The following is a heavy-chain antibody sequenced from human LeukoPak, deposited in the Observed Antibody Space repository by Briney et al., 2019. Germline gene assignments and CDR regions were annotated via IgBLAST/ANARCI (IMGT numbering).Heavy chain of an antibody. CDR2: ISGSGGST. CDR3: AKVNWDDAFDI. V-gene: IGHV3-23*01. D-gene: IGHD7-27*01. J-gene: IGHJ3*02. CDR1: GFTFSSYA. Sequence: GGSLRHSCAASGFTFSSYAMSWVRQAPGKGLEWVSAISGSGGSTYYADSVKGRFTISRDNSKNTLYLQRSSLRAEDTAVYFCAKVNWDDAFDIWGQGAMVTVSS.